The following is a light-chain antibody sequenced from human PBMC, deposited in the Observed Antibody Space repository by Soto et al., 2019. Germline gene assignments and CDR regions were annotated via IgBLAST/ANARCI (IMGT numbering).Light chain of an antibody. CDR3: SSYTSSNTLGV. CDR1: SSDVGGYNY. J-gene: IGLJ2*01. V-gene: IGLV2-14*03. CDR2: GVT. Sequence: QSALTQPASVSGSPGQSITISCTGTSSDVGGYNYVSWYQQRPGKAPRLIIYGVTNRPSGVSDRFSGSKSGNTASLAISGLQSEDEADYYCSSYTSSNTLGVFGGGTKLTVL.